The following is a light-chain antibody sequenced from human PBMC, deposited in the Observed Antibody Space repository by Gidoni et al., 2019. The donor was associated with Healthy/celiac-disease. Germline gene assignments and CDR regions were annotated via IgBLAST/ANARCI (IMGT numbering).Light chain of an antibody. CDR2: EGS. CDR3: CSYAGSSTGWV. J-gene: IGLJ3*02. Sequence: QSITISCTGTSSDVGSYNLVSWYQQHPGKAPKLMIYEGSKRPSGVSNRLSGSKSGNTASLTISGLQAEDEADYYCCSYAGSSTGWVFGGGTKLTVL. CDR1: SSDVGSYNL. V-gene: IGLV2-23*01.